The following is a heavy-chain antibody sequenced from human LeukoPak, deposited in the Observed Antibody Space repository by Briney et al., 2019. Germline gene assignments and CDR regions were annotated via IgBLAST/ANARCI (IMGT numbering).Heavy chain of an antibody. Sequence: SETLSLTCTVSGGSISSYYWSWIRQPPGKGLEWIGYIYYSGSTNYNPSLKSRVTISVDTSKNQFSLKLSSVTAADTAVYYCASTWPSSSWNYYFDYWGQGTLVTVSS. CDR3: ASTWPSSSWNYYFDY. J-gene: IGHJ4*02. V-gene: IGHV4-59*01. D-gene: IGHD6-13*01. CDR1: GGSISSYY. CDR2: IYYSGST.